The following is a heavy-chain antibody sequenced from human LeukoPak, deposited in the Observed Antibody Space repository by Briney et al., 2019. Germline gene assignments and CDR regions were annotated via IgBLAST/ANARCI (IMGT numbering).Heavy chain of an antibody. CDR1: GYTLIDYF. J-gene: IGHJ4*02. D-gene: IGHD7-27*01. V-gene: IGHV1-2*06. CDR2: LNPNNGYT. CDR3: ARDLSSTANWEFDY. Sequence: ASVKVSCKTSGYTLIDYFIHWVRQAPGQGLEWMGRLNPNNGYTFYTEEFQGRVTMTSDTSISTAYMELTSLTSDDTALYYCARDLSSTANWEFDYWGQGALVTVSS.